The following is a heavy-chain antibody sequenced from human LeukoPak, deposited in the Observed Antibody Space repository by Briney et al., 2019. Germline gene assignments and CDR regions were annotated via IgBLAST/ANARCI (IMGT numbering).Heavy chain of an antibody. V-gene: IGHV3-48*04. Sequence: GGSLRLSCAASGFTFSSYSMNWVRQAPGKGLEWVSYISSSSSTIYYADSVKGRFTISRDNAKNSLYLQMNSLRAEDTAVYYCARVTGRAARPVFDYWGQGTLVTVSS. CDR2: ISSSSSTI. J-gene: IGHJ4*02. CDR1: GFTFSSYS. CDR3: ARVTGRAARPVFDY. D-gene: IGHD6-6*01.